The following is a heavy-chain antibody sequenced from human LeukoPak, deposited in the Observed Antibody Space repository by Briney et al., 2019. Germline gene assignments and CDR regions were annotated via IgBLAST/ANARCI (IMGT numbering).Heavy chain of an antibody. CDR1: GYTFTSFG. CDR3: ARDPRIVGSTPDWFDP. CDR2: INAYNGNT. Sequence: GASVKVSCKTSGYTFTSFGISWVRQAPGQGLEWMGWINAYNGNTNYAQKIQGRVTMTTDTSTSTAYMELNSLRSDDTAVYYCARDPRIVGSTPDWFDPWGQGTLVTVSS. V-gene: IGHV1-18*01. J-gene: IGHJ5*02. D-gene: IGHD1-26*01.